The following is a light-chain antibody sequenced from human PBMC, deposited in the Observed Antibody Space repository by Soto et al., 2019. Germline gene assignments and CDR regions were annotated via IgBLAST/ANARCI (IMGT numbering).Light chain of an antibody. CDR3: QHYYSYPRT. J-gene: IGKJ3*01. Sequence: AIRMTQSPSSFSASTGDRVTITCRASPGISSYLAWYQQKPGKAPKLLIYAASSVQSGVPSRFCGSCSGTDFTHTISCLQSEDLATYYCQHYYSYPRTFGPGTKVDIK. V-gene: IGKV1-8*01. CDR1: PGISSY. CDR2: AAS.